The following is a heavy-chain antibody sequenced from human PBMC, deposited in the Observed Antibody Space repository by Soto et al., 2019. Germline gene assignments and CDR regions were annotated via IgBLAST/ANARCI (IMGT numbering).Heavy chain of an antibody. CDR1: GGTFSSYA. CDR2: IIPIFGTA. Sequence: PSVKGSCKASGGTFSSYAIIWVRQAPGQGLEWMGGIIPIFGTANYAQKFQGRVTITADESTSTAYMELSSLRSEDTAVYYCARSYYDILTGYSYYYYYGMDVWGQGTTVTVSS. J-gene: IGHJ6*02. CDR3: ARSYYDILTGYSYYYYYGMDV. V-gene: IGHV1-69*13. D-gene: IGHD3-9*01.